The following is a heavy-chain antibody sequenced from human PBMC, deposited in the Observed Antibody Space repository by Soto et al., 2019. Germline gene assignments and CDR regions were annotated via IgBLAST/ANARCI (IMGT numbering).Heavy chain of an antibody. CDR1: GFTFSSYA. CDR3: AKDPADPTDHIVVVPAGMGSYYYGMDV. V-gene: IGHV3-23*01. Sequence: GGSLRLSCAASGFTFSSYAMSWVRQAPGKGLEWVSAISGSGGSTYYADSVKGRFTISRDNSKNTLYLQMNSLRAEDTAVYYCAKDPADPTDHIVVVPAGMGSYYYGMDVWGQGTTVTVSS. J-gene: IGHJ6*02. CDR2: ISGSGGST. D-gene: IGHD2-2*01.